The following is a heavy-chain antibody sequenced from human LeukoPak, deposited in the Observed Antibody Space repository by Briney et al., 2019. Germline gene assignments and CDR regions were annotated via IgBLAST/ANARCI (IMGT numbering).Heavy chain of an antibody. CDR1: GFTFSSHA. D-gene: IGHD2-8*01. V-gene: IGHV3-23*01. J-gene: IGHJ2*01. CDR2: INNGGDIT. CDR3: AKLRGMVAWFFDV. Sequence: GGSLRLSCAASGFTFSSHAMSWVRQGPGKGLEWVSVINNGGDITYYADSVKGRFTISRDNSKNTLYLQVNSLRAEDTAVYYCAKLRGMVAWFFDVWGRGTLVTVSS.